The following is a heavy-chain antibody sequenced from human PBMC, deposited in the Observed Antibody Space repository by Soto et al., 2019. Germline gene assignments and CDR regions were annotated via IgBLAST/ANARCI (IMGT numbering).Heavy chain of an antibody. CDR1: GGTFSSYA. CDR2: IIPIFGTA. CDR3: ARTDYYGSGSPPSNYYGMDV. Sequence: QVQLVQSGAEVKKPGSSVKVSCKASGGTFSSYAISWVRQAPGQGLEWMGGIIPIFGTANYAQKFQGRVPITADESTSTAYMELSSLRSEDTAVYYCARTDYYGSGSPPSNYYGMDVWGQGTTVTVSS. D-gene: IGHD3-10*01. J-gene: IGHJ6*02. V-gene: IGHV1-69*12.